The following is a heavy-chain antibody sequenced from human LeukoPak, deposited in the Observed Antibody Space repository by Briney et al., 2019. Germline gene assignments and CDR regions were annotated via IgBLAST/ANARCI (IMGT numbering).Heavy chain of an antibody. D-gene: IGHD1-1*01. CDR1: GYTFTSYD. J-gene: IGHJ6*03. Sequence: ASVKVSCKASGYTFTSYDINWVRQATGQGLEWMGWVNPNSGNTGYAQKFQGRVTITRNTSISTAYMELSSLRSEDTAVFYCARDKGYNNGYYDYYLDVWGQGTTVSVSS. CDR3: ARDKGYNNGYYDYYLDV. CDR2: VNPNSGNT. V-gene: IGHV1-8*01.